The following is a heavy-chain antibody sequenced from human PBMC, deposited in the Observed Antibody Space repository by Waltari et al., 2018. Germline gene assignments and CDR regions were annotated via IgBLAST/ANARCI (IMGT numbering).Heavy chain of an antibody. V-gene: IGHV4-30-2*01. CDR2: IYHSGST. D-gene: IGHD3-10*01. Sequence: QLQLQESGSGLVKPSQTLSLTCAVSGGSISSGGYSWRWIRQPPGKGLEWIGYIYHSGSTYYNPSLKSRVTISVDRSKNQFSLKLSSVTAADTAVYYCARGGFGESDFDYWGQGTLVTVSS. J-gene: IGHJ4*02. CDR3: ARGGFGESDFDY. CDR1: GGSISSGGYS.